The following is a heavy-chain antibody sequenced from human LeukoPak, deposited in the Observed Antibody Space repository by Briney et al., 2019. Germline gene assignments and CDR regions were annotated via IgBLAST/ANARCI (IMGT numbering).Heavy chain of an antibody. CDR3: ARGGLRYQLHSGHANWFDP. CDR1: GYTFTNYY. V-gene: IGHV1-46*01. J-gene: IGHJ5*02. D-gene: IGHD2-2*01. Sequence: GASVKVSCKASGYTFTNYYIHWVRQAPGQGLECMGIINPSGGSTSYAQKFQGRVTITADESTSTAYMELSSLRSEDTAMYYCARGGLRYQLHSGHANWFDPWGQGTLVTVSS. CDR2: INPSGGST.